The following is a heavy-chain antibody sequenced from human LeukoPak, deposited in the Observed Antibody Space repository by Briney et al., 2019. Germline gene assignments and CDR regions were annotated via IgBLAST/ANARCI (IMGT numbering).Heavy chain of an antibody. D-gene: IGHD4-23*01. J-gene: IGHJ4*02. CDR2: IYHSGST. CDR3: AMGLAWKLDY. CDR1: GDSINNNNW. V-gene: IGHV4-4*02. Sequence: SGTLSLTCAVSGDSINNNNWWSWVRRSPGKGLEWIGEIYHSGSTNYNPSLKSRVTISVDKSKNQFSLKLSSVIAADTAVYYCAMGLAWKLDYWGQGTLVTVSS.